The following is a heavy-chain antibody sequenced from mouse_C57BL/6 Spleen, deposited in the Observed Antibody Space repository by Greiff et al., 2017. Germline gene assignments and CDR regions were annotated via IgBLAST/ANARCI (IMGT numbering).Heavy chain of an antibody. CDR2: IDPSDSET. CDR3: SSGNYYAMDD. J-gene: IGHJ4*01. D-gene: IGHD4-1*01. Sequence: QVQLQQPGAELVRPGSSVKLSCKASGYTFTSYWMHWVKQRPIQGLEWIGNIDPSDSETHYNQKFKDKATLTVDQSSSTAYMQLSSLTSEDSAVYYCSSGNYYAMDDWGQGTSVTVSS. V-gene: IGHV1-52*01. CDR1: GYTFTSYW.